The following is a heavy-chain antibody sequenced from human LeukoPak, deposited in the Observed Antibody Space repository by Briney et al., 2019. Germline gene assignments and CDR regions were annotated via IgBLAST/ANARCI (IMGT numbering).Heavy chain of an antibody. J-gene: IGHJ4*02. V-gene: IGHV1-24*01. CDR3: ATAPYYDILTGYVPRRDNWNDNDY. CDR2: FDPEDGET. D-gene: IGHD3-9*01. Sequence: ASVKVSCKVSGYTLTELSMHWVRQAPGKGLEWMGGFDPEDGETIYAQKFQGRVTMTEDTSTDTAYMELSSLRSEDTAVYYCATAPYYDILTGYVPRRDNWNDNDYWGQGTLVTVSS. CDR1: GYTLTELS.